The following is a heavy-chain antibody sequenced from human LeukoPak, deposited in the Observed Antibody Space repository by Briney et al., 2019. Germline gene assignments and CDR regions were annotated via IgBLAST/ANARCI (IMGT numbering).Heavy chain of an antibody. CDR2: ISSSGSTI. CDR3: ARDQYYDSSGYLGY. Sequence: GGSLRLSCAASGFTFSDYYMSWIRQARGKGLEWVSYISSSGSTIYYADSVKGRFTISRDNAKNSLYLQMNSLRAEDTAVYYCARDQYYDSSGYLGYWGQGTLVTASS. CDR1: GFTFSDYY. V-gene: IGHV3-11*01. D-gene: IGHD3-22*01. J-gene: IGHJ4*02.